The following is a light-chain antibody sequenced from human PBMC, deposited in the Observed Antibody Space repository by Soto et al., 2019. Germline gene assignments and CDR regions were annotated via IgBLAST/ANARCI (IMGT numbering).Light chain of an antibody. CDR1: QSVTDTY. CDR3: QQYGSSPVT. V-gene: IGKV3-20*01. CDR2: GTF. Sequence: DIVLTQSPGTLSLSVGERASLSCRASQSVTDTYLAWYQQKPGQAPSLIIYGTFIKPTGISDRFTGSGSGTDFTLTISRLAPEDFAVYYCQQYGSSPVTFGGGTRVEI. J-gene: IGKJ4*01.